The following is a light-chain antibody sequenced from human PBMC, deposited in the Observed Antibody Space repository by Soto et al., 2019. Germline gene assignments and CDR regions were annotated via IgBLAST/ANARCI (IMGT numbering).Light chain of an antibody. V-gene: IGKV3-15*01. J-gene: IGKJ2*01. CDR1: QSISSE. CDR3: QQGHNWPLT. CDR2: GAS. Sequence: EIVMTQSPATLSVSPGESATLSCRASQSISSELAWYQQKHCQPPRLLIYGASTRATGVPAIFTGSWSGSDFNLTISGLHDEDFAVYYCQQGHNWPLTFGQGTRLEIK.